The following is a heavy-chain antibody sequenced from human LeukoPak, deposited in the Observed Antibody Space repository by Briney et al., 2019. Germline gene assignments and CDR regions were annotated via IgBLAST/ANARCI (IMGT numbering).Heavy chain of an antibody. J-gene: IGHJ6*03. D-gene: IGHD4-11*01. CDR3: VRRGSNYPYYMDI. CDR1: GFTFGNYA. V-gene: IGHV3-23*01. CDR2: ISASGRNT. Sequence: GGSLRLSCGASGFTFGNYAMSWVRQAPGKGLEWVSVISASGRNTYYSDSAKGQFTISRDNSKNTLYLQMSSLRAEDTAVYYCVRRGSNYPYYMDIWGKGTTVTVFS.